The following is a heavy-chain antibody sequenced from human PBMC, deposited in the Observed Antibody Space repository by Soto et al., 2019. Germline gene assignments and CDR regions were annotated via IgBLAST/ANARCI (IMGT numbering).Heavy chain of an antibody. CDR1: GGSISSADYY. CDR2: IYYSGST. CDR3: ASSGGYSSSWYGSDYYGMDV. Sequence: SETLSLTCTVSGGSISSADYYWSWIRQHPGKGLEWIGYIYYSGSTNYNPSLKSRVTISVDTSKNQFSLKLSSVTAADTAVYYCASSGGYSSSWYGSDYYGMDVWGQGTKVSVSS. V-gene: IGHV4-61*08. J-gene: IGHJ6*02. D-gene: IGHD6-13*01.